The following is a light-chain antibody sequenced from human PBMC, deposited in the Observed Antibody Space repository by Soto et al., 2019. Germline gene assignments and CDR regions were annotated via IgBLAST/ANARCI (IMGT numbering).Light chain of an antibody. V-gene: IGLV2-14*01. Sequence: QSALTQPASVSGSPGQSITISCTGTSSDVGGYNYVSWYQQHPDKVPKLMIYDVSNRPPGVSNRFSGSKSGNTASLTISGLQAEDEADYYCSSYTSLSTLVSGTGTKLTVL. J-gene: IGLJ1*01. CDR2: DVS. CDR1: SSDVGGYNY. CDR3: SSYTSLSTLV.